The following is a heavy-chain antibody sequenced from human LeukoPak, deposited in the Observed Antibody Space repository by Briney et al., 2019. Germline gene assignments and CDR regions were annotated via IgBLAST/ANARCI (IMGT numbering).Heavy chain of an antibody. Sequence: GGSLRLSCVTSGFTYSSYWLEWVRQAPGKGLEWVANINQDGSLKNYVDSVKGRFTISRDNAKNSLYLQMSSLRAEDTAVYYCTKYYDNSSYSDYWGQGTLLTVSS. CDR2: INQDGSLK. V-gene: IGHV3-7*01. D-gene: IGHD3-22*01. J-gene: IGHJ4*02. CDR3: TKYYDNSSYSDY. CDR1: GFTYSSYW.